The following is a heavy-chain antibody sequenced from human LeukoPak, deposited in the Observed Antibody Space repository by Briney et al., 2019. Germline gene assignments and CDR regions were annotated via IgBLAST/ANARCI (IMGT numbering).Heavy chain of an antibody. V-gene: IGHV3-23*01. CDR2: ISGSGGST. J-gene: IGHJ4*02. Sequence: GGSLRLSCAASGFTFSTYAMNWVRQAPGKGLEWVSAISGSGGSTYYADSVKGRFTISRDNSKNTLYLQMNSLRAEDTAVYYCAKWAVGDSSGYYYGYWGQGTLVTVSS. D-gene: IGHD3-22*01. CDR1: GFTFSTYA. CDR3: AKWAVGDSSGYYYGY.